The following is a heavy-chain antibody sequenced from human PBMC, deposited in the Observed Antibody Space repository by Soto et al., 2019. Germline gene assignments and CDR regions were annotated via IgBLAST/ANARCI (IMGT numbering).Heavy chain of an antibody. Sequence: KTSETLSLTCTVSGGSISSYYWSWIRQPPGKGLEWIGYIYYSGSTNFISSLKSRVTISLDTSKNQFSLKLSSVTAADTAVYYCARDVSNCTNGVCYNYFDYWGQGTLVTVSS. V-gene: IGHV4-59*01. CDR3: ARDVSNCTNGVCYNYFDY. J-gene: IGHJ4*02. CDR2: IYYSGST. D-gene: IGHD2-8*01. CDR1: GGSISSYY.